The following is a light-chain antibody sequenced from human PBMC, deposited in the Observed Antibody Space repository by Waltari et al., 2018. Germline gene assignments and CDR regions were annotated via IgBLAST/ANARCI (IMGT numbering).Light chain of an antibody. V-gene: IGLV3-25*03. J-gene: IGLJ3*02. CDR3: QSADTTGSSWV. CDR2: EAR. Sequence: SYELTQPPSVPVSPGQTARITCSGAALPKQSSYWDRQKTGQAPTLLINEARERPSGIPERFSFSSSGTTVTLTISGVQAEDEADYYCQSADTTGSSWVFGGGTKLTVL. CDR1: ALPKQS.